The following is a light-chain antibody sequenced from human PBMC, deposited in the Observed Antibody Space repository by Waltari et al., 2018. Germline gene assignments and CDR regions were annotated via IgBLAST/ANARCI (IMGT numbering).Light chain of an antibody. CDR1: QSFGSN. V-gene: IGKV3-15*01. J-gene: IGKJ2*01. CDR3: QQYNHWPPYT. Sequence: EVVITQFPATLSVSLGGRAALSCRPSQSFGSNLAWSQQKPGQAPRLLIHGASTRATGIPDRFSGSGSGTDFTLTINSLQSKDFAIYYCQQYNHWPPYTFGQGTKLEI. CDR2: GAS.